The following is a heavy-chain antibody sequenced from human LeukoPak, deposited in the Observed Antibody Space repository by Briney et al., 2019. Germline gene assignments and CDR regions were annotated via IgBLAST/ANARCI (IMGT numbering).Heavy chain of an antibody. V-gene: IGHV4-34*01. Sequence: SETLSLTCAVYGGSFSGYYWSWIRQPPGKGLEWIGEINHSGSTNYNPSLKSRVTISVDTSKNQFSLKLSSVTAADTAVYYCARSRGSPAIAAAVRNYMDVWGKGTTVTVSS. CDR3: ARSRGSPAIAAAVRNYMDV. J-gene: IGHJ6*03. CDR1: GGSFSGYY. D-gene: IGHD6-13*01. CDR2: INHSGST.